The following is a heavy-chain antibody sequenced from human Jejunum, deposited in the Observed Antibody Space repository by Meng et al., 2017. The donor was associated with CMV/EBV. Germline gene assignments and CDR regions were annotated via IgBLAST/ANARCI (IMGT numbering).Heavy chain of an antibody. Sequence: TFTGYYMHWVRPAPGQGPEWMGWLNPNSGDTTYAQQFQGRVTMTRDTSISTAYMELSSLRSDDTAVYYCARDRWLQLADHRTNDYWGQGTLVTVSS. CDR1: TFTGYY. J-gene: IGHJ4*02. CDR2: LNPNSGDT. V-gene: IGHV1-2*02. CDR3: ARDRWLQLADHRTNDY. D-gene: IGHD5-24*01.